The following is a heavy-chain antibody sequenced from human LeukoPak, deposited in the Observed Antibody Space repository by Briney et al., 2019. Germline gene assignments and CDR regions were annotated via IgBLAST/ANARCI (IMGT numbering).Heavy chain of an antibody. D-gene: IGHD3-22*01. CDR2: IGGSGAGT. J-gene: IGHJ4*02. CDR3: ATTLHSGYYDLY. CDR1: GFTFSSSA. V-gene: IGHV3-23*01. Sequence: PGGSLRLSCAASGFTFSSSAMSWVRQAPGKGLEWVSGIGGSGAGTYYAVSVKGRFTISRDKSKNTLYLQMNSLRAEDTAVYYCATTLHSGYYDLYWGQGTLVTVSS.